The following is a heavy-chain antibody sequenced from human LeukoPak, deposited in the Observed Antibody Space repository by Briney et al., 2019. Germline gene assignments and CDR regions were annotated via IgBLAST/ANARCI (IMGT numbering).Heavy chain of an antibody. CDR1: GYTFTGYY. CDR2: INPNSGGT. V-gene: IGHV1-2*02. J-gene: IGHJ5*02. Sequence: GASVKVSCKASGYTFTGYYMHWVRQAPGQGLEWMGWINPNSGGTNYAQKFQGRVTMTRDTSISTAYMELSRLRSDDTAVYYCARDRFAGCSSTSCYRAWWFDPWGQGTLVTVSS. D-gene: IGHD2-2*01. CDR3: ARDRFAGCSSTSCYRAWWFDP.